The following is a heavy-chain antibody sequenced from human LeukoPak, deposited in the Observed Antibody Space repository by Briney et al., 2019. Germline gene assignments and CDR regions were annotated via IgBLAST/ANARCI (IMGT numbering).Heavy chain of an antibody. CDR3: AKDHSESYLGAFEI. CDR2: IRYDGSHK. V-gene: IGHV3-30*02. D-gene: IGHD1-26*01. J-gene: IGHJ3*02. Sequence: GGSLRLSCAASGFTFRSYGMHWVRQAPGKGLEWVAFIRYDGSHKYYPDSVKGRFTISRDNYKNTLHLQMSSLRAEDTAVYYCAKDHSESYLGAFEIWGQGIMVTVSS. CDR1: GFTFRSYG.